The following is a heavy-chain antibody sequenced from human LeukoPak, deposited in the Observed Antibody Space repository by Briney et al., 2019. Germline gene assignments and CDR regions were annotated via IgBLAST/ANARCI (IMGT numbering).Heavy chain of an antibody. CDR3: ARARSANYCSSTSCYLPKTYYFDY. CDR1: GGSISSYY. J-gene: IGHJ4*02. Sequence: SETLSLTCTVSGGSISSYYWSWIRQPPGKGLEGIGYIYYSGSTNYNPSLKSRVTISVDTSKNQFSLRLSSVTAADTAVYYCARARSANYCSSTSCYLPKTYYFDYWGQGTLVTVSS. V-gene: IGHV4-59*01. CDR2: IYYSGST. D-gene: IGHD2-2*01.